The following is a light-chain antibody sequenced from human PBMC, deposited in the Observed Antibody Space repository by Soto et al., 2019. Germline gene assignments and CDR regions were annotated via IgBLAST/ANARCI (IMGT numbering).Light chain of an antibody. CDR1: SSHIGRNT. CDR2: TNS. CDR3: AAWDDSLSGWV. V-gene: IGLV1-44*01. Sequence: QSVLTQPPSASGTPGQRVTISCSGSSSHIGRNTVHWYQQLPGRAPKLLIYTNSRRPSGVPDRFSGSKSGTSASLAISGLQSEDEADYYCAAWDDSLSGWVFGGGTKLTVL. J-gene: IGLJ3*02.